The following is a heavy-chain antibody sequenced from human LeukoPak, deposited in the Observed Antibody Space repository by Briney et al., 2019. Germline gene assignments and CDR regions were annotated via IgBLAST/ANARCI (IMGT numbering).Heavy chain of an antibody. CDR2: INHSGST. D-gene: IGHD4-23*01. CDR3: ARRPPYGGNRLDY. Sequence: PGGSLRLSCAASGFTFSTYAMSWVRQPPGKGLEWIGEINHSGSTNYNPSLKSRVTISVDTSKNQFSQKLSSVTAADTATYYCARRPPYGGNRLDYWGQGTLVTVSS. V-gene: IGHV4-34*01. J-gene: IGHJ4*02. CDR1: GFTFSTYA.